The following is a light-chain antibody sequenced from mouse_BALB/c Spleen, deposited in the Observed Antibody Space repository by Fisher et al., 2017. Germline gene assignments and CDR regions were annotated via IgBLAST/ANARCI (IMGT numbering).Light chain of an antibody. CDR1: SSVSY. V-gene: IGKV4-55*01. CDR3: QQWSSNPLT. Sequence: IVLTQSPAIMSASPGEKVTMTCSASSSVSYMYWYQQKPGSSPRLLIYDTSNLASGVPVRFSGSGSGTSYSLTINSMEAEDAATYYCQQWSSNPLTFGAGTKLELK. CDR2: DTS. J-gene: IGKJ5*01.